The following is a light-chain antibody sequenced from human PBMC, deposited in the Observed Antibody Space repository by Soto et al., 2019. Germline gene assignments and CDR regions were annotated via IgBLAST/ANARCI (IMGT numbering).Light chain of an antibody. CDR1: SSDVGGYNY. V-gene: IGLV2-14*01. CDR2: DVN. CDR3: SSYTGSSTLYV. J-gene: IGLJ1*01. Sequence: QSALTQPASVSGSPGQSIAISCTGTSSDVGGYNYVSWYQQHPGKAPKLMIYDVNNRPSGVSNRFSGSKSGNTASLTIAGLQAEDEADCYCSSYTGSSTLYVFGSGTKVTVL.